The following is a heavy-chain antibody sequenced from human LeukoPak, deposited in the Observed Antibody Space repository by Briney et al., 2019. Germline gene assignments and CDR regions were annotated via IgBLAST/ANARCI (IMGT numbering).Heavy chain of an antibody. CDR2: ISSSGSTI. V-gene: IGHV3-48*03. J-gene: IGHJ6*02. Sequence: PGGSLRLSCAASGFTFSSYEMNWVRQAPGKGLEWVSYISSSGSTIYYADSVKGRFTISRDNAKNSLYLQMNSLRAEDTPVYYCARLYDSSGYFYYYGMDVWGQGTTVTVSS. CDR1: GFTFSSYE. D-gene: IGHD3-22*01. CDR3: ARLYDSSGYFYYYGMDV.